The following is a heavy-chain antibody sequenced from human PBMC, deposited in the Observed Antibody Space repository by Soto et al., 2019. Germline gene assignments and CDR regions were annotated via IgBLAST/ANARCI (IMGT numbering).Heavy chain of an antibody. CDR1: GGTFSSYA. J-gene: IGHJ6*04. V-gene: IGHV1-69*12. Sequence: QVQLVQSGAEVKKPGSSVKVSCKASGGTFSSYAISWVRQSPGQGLEWMGGIIPIFGTANYAQKFQGRVTITADESTSPAYMELSSLSSEDTDVYSCARGIVLVPDAMRYDMDVWGKGTTVTVSS. CDR3: ARGIVLVPDAMRYDMDV. CDR2: IIPIFGTA. D-gene: IGHD2-2*01.